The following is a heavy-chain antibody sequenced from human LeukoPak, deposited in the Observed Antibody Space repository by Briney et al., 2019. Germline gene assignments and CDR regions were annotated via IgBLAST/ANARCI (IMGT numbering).Heavy chain of an antibody. CDR2: IQTVDSHT. CDR1: GYSFASYW. Sequence: GESLKISCKGSGYSFASYWIGWVRQMPGKGLEWMGTIQTVDSHTTYSPSFQGQVTISVDKSIRTAYLQWSSLKASDSAMYYCARGNSTWYFDYWGQGTLVTVSS. CDR3: ARGNSTWYFDY. V-gene: IGHV5-51*01. J-gene: IGHJ4*02. D-gene: IGHD6-13*01.